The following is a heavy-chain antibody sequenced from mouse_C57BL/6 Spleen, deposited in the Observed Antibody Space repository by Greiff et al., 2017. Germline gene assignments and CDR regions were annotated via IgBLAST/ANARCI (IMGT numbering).Heavy chain of an antibody. CDR2: IYPGGGDT. J-gene: IGHJ4*01. CDR1: GYAFSSYW. V-gene: IGHV1-80*01. Sequence: VQLQQSGAELVKPGASVKISCKASGYAFSSYWMNWVKQRPGKGLEWIGQIYPGGGDTNYNGKFKGQATLTADKSSSTAYMQLSSLTSEASAVYFWASAYAMDYWGQGTSVTVSS. CDR3: ASAYAMDY.